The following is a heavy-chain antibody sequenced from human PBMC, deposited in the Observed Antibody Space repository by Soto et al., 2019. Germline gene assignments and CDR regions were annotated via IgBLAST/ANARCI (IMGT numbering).Heavy chain of an antibody. Sequence: EVQLLQSGGGLVQPGGSLRLSCMASGFPSSTYGFSTYAMTWVRQPPGKGLEWVSVITGSGSHSYYADSVKGRFTNSRDNSRNTLFLQMDSLRADDTAVYFCAKGTSSEFLLSFDDWGHGTLVTVSS. J-gene: IGHJ4*01. CDR1: GFPSSTYGFSTYA. CDR3: AKGTSSEFLLSFDD. V-gene: IGHV3-23*01. CDR2: ITGSGSHS. D-gene: IGHD3-10*01.